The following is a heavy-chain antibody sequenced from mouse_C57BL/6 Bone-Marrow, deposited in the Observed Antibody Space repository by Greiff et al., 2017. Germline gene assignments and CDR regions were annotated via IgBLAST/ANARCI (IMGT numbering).Heavy chain of an antibody. CDR2: IDPSDSET. V-gene: IGHV1-52*01. D-gene: IGHD3-1*01. CDR1: GYTFTSYW. CDR3: ARRVGPVEYWYFDV. J-gene: IGHJ1*03. Sequence: QVQLQQPGAELVRPGSSVKLSCTASGYTFTSYWMHWVRQRPIQGLEWIGNIDPSDSETHYNQKFTVKATFTVDKASSTDYMQLSSLTSEDSAVDYCARRVGPVEYWYFDVWGTGTTVTVSS.